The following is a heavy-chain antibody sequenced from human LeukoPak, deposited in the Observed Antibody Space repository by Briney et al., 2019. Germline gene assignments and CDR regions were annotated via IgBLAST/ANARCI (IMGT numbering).Heavy chain of an antibody. J-gene: IGHJ4*02. D-gene: IGHD4-17*01. V-gene: IGHV3-74*01. CDR3: ARGHTAVTRHFDF. CDR2: INSDGSTT. Sequence: PGGSLRLSCAASGFTFSSYWMHWVRHAPGKGLVWVSRINSDGSTTSYADSVKGRFTISRDNAKSTLYLQMNSLRAEDTAVYYCARGHTAVTRHFDFWGQGTLVTVSS. CDR1: GFTFSSYW.